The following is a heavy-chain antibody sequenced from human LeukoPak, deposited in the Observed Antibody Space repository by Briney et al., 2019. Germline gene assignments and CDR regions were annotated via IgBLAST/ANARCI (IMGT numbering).Heavy chain of an antibody. CDR1: GFTFGDYA. Sequence: GGSLRLSCTASGFTFGDYATSWIRQAPGKGLEWVGFIRSKAYGETADYAASVKGRFTISRDDSKAIAYLQMNSLKTEDTAVYHCTRDRGAYNLYDYWGRGTLVTVSS. J-gene: IGHJ4*02. CDR3: TRDRGAYNLYDY. D-gene: IGHD1-1*01. CDR2: IRSKAYGETA. V-gene: IGHV3-49*03.